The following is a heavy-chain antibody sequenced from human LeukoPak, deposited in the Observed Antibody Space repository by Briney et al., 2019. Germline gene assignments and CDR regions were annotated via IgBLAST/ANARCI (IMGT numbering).Heavy chain of an antibody. Sequence: SVKVSCKASGSTFSSYAISWVRQAPGQGLEWMGRIIPILGIANYAQKFQGRVTITADKSTSTAYMELSSLRSDDTAVYYCARDEMATIKGQVYYYFDYWGQGTLVTVSS. V-gene: IGHV1-69*04. D-gene: IGHD5-24*01. CDR3: ARDEMATIKGQVYYYFDY. CDR1: GSTFSSYA. CDR2: IIPILGIA. J-gene: IGHJ4*02.